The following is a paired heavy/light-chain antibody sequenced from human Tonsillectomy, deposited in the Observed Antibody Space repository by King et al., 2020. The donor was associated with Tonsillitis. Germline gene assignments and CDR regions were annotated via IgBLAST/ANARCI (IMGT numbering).Heavy chain of an antibody. D-gene: IGHD3-3*01. CDR3: ASYDFWSGYSTKNYYHYFMDV. V-gene: IGHV1-69*01. CDR1: GGTFSNYA. Sequence: QVQLVQSGAEVKKPGSSVKVSCKASGGTFSNYAFSWVRQAPGQGLEWMGGFSPVLGTGKYPQKFQGRVTITADGSTSTVYMELSSLRSQDTAVYYCASYDFWSGYSTKNYYHYFMDVWGKGTTVTVSS. J-gene: IGHJ6*03. CDR2: FSPVLGTG.
Light chain of an antibody. CDR1: QSINSGY. Sequence: EIVLTQSPGTLSLSPGERATLSCRASQSINSGYLTWYQQRPGQPPRLLIYGASSRATGIADRFSGSGSGTDFTLTISRLEPEDFAVYYCQQYDTSPWTFGQGTKVEIK. J-gene: IGKJ1*01. CDR2: GAS. CDR3: QQYDTSPWT. V-gene: IGKV3-20*01.